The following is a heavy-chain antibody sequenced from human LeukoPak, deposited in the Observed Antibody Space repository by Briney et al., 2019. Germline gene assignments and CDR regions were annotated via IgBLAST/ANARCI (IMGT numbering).Heavy chain of an antibody. CDR3: AKGMRYCSSTSCAPHVY. V-gene: IGHV3-23*01. Sequence: QPGGPLRLSCAASGFTFSSYAMSWVRQAPGKGLEWVSAISGSGGSTYYADSVKGRFTISRDNSKNTLYLQVNSLRAEDTAVYYCAKGMRYCSSTSCAPHVYWGQGTLVTVSS. J-gene: IGHJ4*02. CDR1: GFTFSSYA. CDR2: ISGSGGST. D-gene: IGHD2-2*01.